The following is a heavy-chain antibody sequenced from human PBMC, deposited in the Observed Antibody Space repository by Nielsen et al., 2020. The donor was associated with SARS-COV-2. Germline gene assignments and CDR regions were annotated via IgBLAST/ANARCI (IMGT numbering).Heavy chain of an antibody. J-gene: IGHJ4*02. D-gene: IGHD6-19*01. V-gene: IGHV3-33*05. Sequence: GRSLRLSCVVSGFPFSGFSMHWVRQAPGKGLEWVAFMSHDETYTSYVDSVKGRFIISRDNSKNTLYLQMDSLRVEDTALYFCARDSAWETLDHWGQGTLVTVS. CDR1: GFPFSGFS. CDR3: ARDSAWETLDH. CDR2: MSHDETYT.